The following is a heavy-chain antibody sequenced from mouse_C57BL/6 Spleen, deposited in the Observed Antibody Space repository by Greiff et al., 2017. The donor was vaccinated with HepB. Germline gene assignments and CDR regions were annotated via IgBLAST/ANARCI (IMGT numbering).Heavy chain of an antibody. Sequence: QVQLQQPGAELVKPGASVKLSCKASGYTFTSYWMQWVKQRPGQGLEWIGEIDPSDSYTNYNQKFKGKATLTVDTSSSTAYMQLSSLTSVDSAVYYCARGDIGGGYGDENCARDCWGKGTSVTVSS. CDR3: ARGDIGGGYGDENCARDC. J-gene: IGHJ4*01. D-gene: IGHD2-2*01. CDR1: GYTFTSYW. V-gene: IGHV1-50*01. CDR2: IDPSDSYT.